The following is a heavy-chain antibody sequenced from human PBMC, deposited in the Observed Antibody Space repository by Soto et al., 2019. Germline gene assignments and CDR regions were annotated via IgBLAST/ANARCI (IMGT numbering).Heavy chain of an antibody. J-gene: IGHJ4*02. CDR1: GGTFSSYA. V-gene: IGHV1-69*13. CDR3: ARDKLPLEAGGFDY. D-gene: IGHD2-15*01. Sequence: SVKGSCKGSGGTFSSYAISWVRQAPGQGLEWMGGIIPIFGTANYPQKFQGRVTITADESTSTAYMELSSLRSEDTAVYYCARDKLPLEAGGFDYWGQGTLVTVSS. CDR2: IIPIFGTA.